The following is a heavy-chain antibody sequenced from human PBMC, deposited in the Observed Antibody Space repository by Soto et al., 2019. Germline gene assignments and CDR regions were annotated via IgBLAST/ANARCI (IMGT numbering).Heavy chain of an antibody. CDR2: IYDSGST. D-gene: IGHD4-17*01. CDR1: GGSISSSSYY. V-gene: IGHV4-39*01. Sequence: QLQLQESGPGLVKPSETLSLTCTVSGGSISSSSYYWGWIRQPPGKGLGWLGSIYDSGSTYYNPYLKSRVTISVDQSKNQFPLKLSSVTAADTAVYYCASFFSDYGDYESDNFDFWGQGTLVTVSS. CDR3: ASFFSDYGDYESDNFDF. J-gene: IGHJ4*02.